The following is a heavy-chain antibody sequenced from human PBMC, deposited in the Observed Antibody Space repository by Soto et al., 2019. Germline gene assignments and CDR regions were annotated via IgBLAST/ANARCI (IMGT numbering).Heavy chain of an antibody. V-gene: IGHV2-5*02. Sequence: SGPTLVNPTQTLTLTYTFSGFSLSTSGVDLGWIRQPPGKAQEWLAIIYWDDDKRYSPSLKRRLTITKDTSKNKVVLTMTNMDPMDTAKSYCIQRRSGSYYNYWGQGTLVTVSS. CDR3: IQRRSGSYYNY. CDR1: GFSLSTSGVD. J-gene: IGHJ4*02. D-gene: IGHD1-26*01. CDR2: IYWDDDK.